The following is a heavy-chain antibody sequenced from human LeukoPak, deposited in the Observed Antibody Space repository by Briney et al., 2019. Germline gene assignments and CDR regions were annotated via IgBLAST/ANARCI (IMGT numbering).Heavy chain of an antibody. CDR3: AGCRGSSCHGNHFQH. CDR1: GFTFSDYH. V-gene: IGHV3-11*01. J-gene: IGHJ1*01. D-gene: IGHD2-15*01. Sequence: GGSLRLSCADSGFTFSDYHMSWIRQAPGKGLEWVSYISTSGSAIQYAGSVKGRFAISRDNAKNSLYLQMNSLRAEDTAVYYCAGCRGSSCHGNHFQHRGQGTLVTVSS. CDR2: ISTSGSAI.